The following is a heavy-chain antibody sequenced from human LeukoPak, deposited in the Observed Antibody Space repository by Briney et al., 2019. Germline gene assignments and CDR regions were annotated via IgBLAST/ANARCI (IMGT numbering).Heavy chain of an antibody. CDR2: ISYDGSNK. Sequence: GRSLRLSCAASGFTFSSYAMHWVRQAPGKGLEWVAFISYDGSNKYYADSVKGRFTISRDNSKNTLYLQMNSLRAEDTAVYYCAKGLFVVVPAAGDYWGQGTLVTVSS. J-gene: IGHJ4*02. CDR3: AKGLFVVVPAAGDY. V-gene: IGHV3-30-3*01. CDR1: GFTFSSYA. D-gene: IGHD2-2*01.